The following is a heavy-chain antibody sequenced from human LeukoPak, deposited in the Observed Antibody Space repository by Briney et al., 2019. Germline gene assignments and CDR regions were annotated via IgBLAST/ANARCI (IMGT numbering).Heavy chain of an antibody. V-gene: IGHV4-30-4*01. J-gene: IGHJ4*02. CDR1: GGSISSGDYY. Sequence: PSQTLSLTCTVSGGSISSGDYYWSWIRQPPGKGLEWIGYIYYSGSTYYNPSLKSRVTISVDTSKNQFSLKLSSVTAADTAVYYCASHFSPLHDISTGYLAPHFDYWGQGTLVTVSS. D-gene: IGHD3-9*01. CDR3: ASHFSPLHDISTGYLAPHFDY. CDR2: IYYSGST.